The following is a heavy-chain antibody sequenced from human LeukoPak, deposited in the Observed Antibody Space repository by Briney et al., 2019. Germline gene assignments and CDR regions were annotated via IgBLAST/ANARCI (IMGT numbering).Heavy chain of an antibody. J-gene: IGHJ4*02. CDR1: GFTFSSYW. CDR3: AKAYRNWNTVRGYFDY. V-gene: IGHV3-23*01. Sequence: GGSLRLSCAASGFTFSSYWMSWVRQAPGKGLEWVSAISGSGGSTYYADSVKGRFTISRDNSKNSLYLQMNSLRAEDTALYYCAKAYRNWNTVRGYFDYWGQGTLVTVSS. D-gene: IGHD1-1*01. CDR2: ISGSGGST.